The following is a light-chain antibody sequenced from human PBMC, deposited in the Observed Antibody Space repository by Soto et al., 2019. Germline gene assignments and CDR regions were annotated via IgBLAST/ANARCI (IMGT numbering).Light chain of an antibody. J-gene: IGLJ3*02. CDR1: SSDVGGYNY. Sequence: QSALTQPASVSGSPGQSITISCTGTSSDVGGYNYVSWYQQHPGKAPKLMISEVSNRPSGVPDRFSGSKSGSSASLAISGLQSEDEADYYCAAWDDRLNGWVFGGGTKLTVL. CDR2: EVS. CDR3: AAWDDRLNGWV. V-gene: IGLV2-14*01.